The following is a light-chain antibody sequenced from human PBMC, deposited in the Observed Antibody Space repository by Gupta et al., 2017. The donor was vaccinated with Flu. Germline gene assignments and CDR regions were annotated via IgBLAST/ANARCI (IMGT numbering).Light chain of an antibody. J-gene: IGKJ3*01. CDR2: LAS. Sequence: IACMSSRRLVYTNGHDYLYWYLQKPGQSPQLIIYLASTRTSGVPARFSASGSGTDFTLTINTVEAEDVGVYYCMQAQEAPFTFGPGTKVEIK. CDR3: MQAQEAPFT. V-gene: IGKV2-28*01. CDR1: RRLVYTNGHDY.